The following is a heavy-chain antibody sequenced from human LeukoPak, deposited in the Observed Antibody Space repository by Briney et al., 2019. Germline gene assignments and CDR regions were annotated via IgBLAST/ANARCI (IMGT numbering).Heavy chain of an antibody. CDR1: GGSISNYY. D-gene: IGHD5-18*01. Sequence: PSETLSLTCTVSGGSISNYYWSWIRQPPGKGLEWIGYIYYSGSTNYNPSLKSRVTISVDTPKNQLSLILSSVTAADTAVYYCARRRGYSYGYYYYGMDVWGQGTTVTVSS. CDR2: IYYSGST. CDR3: ARRRGYSYGYYYYGMDV. V-gene: IGHV4-59*08. J-gene: IGHJ6*02.